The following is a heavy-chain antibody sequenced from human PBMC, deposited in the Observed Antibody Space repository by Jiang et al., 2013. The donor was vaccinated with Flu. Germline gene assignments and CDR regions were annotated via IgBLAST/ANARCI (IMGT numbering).Heavy chain of an antibody. CDR1: GATFSNYA. Sequence: VSCKASGATFSNYAISWVRQAPGQGLEWMGGIIPILGLADYAQMFQGRVTITADKSTSTAYMELSSLRSGDTAVYYCARGGRHPLWYFDLWGRGTLVTVSS. CDR2: IIPILGLA. J-gene: IGHJ2*01. V-gene: IGHV1-69*10. CDR3: ARGGRHPLWYFDL.